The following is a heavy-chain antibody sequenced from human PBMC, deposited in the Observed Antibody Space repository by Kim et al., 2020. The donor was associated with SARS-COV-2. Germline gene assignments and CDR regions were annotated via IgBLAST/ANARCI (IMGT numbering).Heavy chain of an antibody. CDR3: ARDGSYSGMDV. J-gene: IGHJ6*02. V-gene: IGHV1-3*01. D-gene: IGHD1-26*01. Sequence: KYSQKFQGRVTITRDTSASTAYMELSSLRSEDTAVYYCARDGSYSGMDVWGQGTTVTVSS.